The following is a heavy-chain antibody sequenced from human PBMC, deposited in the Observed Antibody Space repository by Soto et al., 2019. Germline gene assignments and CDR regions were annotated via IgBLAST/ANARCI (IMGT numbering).Heavy chain of an antibody. Sequence: SETLSLTCTVSGGSISSSSYYWGWIRQPPGKGLEWIGSIYYSGSTYYNPSLKSRVTISVDTSKNQFSLKLSSVTAADTAVYYCARRVGDTAMADPGVWFDPWGQGTLVTVSS. D-gene: IGHD5-18*01. CDR2: IYYSGST. V-gene: IGHV4-39*01. J-gene: IGHJ5*02. CDR3: ARRVGDTAMADPGVWFDP. CDR1: GGSISSSSYY.